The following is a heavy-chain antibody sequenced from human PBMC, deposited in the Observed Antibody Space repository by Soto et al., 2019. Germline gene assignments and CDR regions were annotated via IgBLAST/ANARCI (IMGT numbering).Heavy chain of an antibody. D-gene: IGHD6-19*01. CDR3: VGGTGWLMDT. CDR2: IRKDGSEK. Sequence: GGSLRLSCAASGFSFSNYWMNWVRLAPGKGPEWVANIRKDGSEKIYVDSVEGRFTISRDNAKNSLFLQINNLRADDTAMYYCVGGTGWLMDTWGQGTPVTVSS. V-gene: IGHV3-7*03. J-gene: IGHJ5*02. CDR1: GFSFSNYW.